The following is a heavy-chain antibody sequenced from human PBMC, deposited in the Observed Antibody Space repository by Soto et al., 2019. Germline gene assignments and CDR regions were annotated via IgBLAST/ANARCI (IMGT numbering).Heavy chain of an antibody. Sequence: EVQLVESGGGLVQPGGSLRLSCAASGFTFSSYYMSWVRQAQGKGLEWVANVNEDGSEKYYVDSVKGRFTVSRDNAKNQCNLKMKGRRAEETVGYYCAKWGGAGRDYWGQGPLVTVSS. D-gene: IGHD3-16*01. CDR1: GFTFSSYY. CDR2: VNEDGSEK. J-gene: IGHJ4*02. V-gene: IGHV3-7*01. CDR3: AKWGGAGRDY.